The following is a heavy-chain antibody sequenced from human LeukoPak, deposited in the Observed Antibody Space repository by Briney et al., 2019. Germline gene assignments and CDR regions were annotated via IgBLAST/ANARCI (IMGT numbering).Heavy chain of an antibody. J-gene: IGHJ4*02. V-gene: IGHV3-53*01. CDR3: ATDYDFWSGYVSDY. Sequence: PGGSLRLSCAASGFTVSSNYMSWVRQAPGKGLERVSVIYSGGSTYYADSVKGRFTISRDNAKNSLYLQMNSLRAEDTAVYYCATDYDFWSGYVSDYWGQGTLVTVSS. D-gene: IGHD3-3*01. CDR1: GFTVSSNY. CDR2: IYSGGST.